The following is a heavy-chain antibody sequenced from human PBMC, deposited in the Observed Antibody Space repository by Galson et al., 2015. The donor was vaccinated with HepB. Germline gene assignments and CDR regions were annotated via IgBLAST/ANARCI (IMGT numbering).Heavy chain of an antibody. CDR2: INHSGST. D-gene: IGHD6-6*01. CDR3: ARGVREYSSSSNSFDP. CDR1: GGSFSGYY. V-gene: IGHV4-34*01. J-gene: IGHJ5*02. Sequence: AVYGGSFSGYYWSWIRQPPGKGLEWIGEINHSGSTNYNPSLKSRGTISVDTSKNQFSLKLSSVTAADTAVYYCARGVREYSSSSNSFDPWGQGTPVTVSA.